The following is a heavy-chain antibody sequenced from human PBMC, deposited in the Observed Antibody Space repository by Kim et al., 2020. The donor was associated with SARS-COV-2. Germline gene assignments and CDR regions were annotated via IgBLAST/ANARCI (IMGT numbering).Heavy chain of an antibody. J-gene: IGHJ2*01. D-gene: IGHD3-10*01. CDR1: GFTFSSYW. Sequence: GGSLRLSCAASGFTFSSYWMSWVRQAPGKGLEWVANIKQDGSEKYYVDSVKGRFTISRDNAKNSLYLQMNSLRAEDTAVYYCARDVRYYGSGEPIVNWYFDLWGRGTLVTVSS. CDR2: IKQDGSEK. V-gene: IGHV3-7*03. CDR3: ARDVRYYGSGEPIVNWYFDL.